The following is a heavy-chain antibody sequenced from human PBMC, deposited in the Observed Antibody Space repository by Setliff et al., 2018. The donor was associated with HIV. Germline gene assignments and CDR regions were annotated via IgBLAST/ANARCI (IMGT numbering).Heavy chain of an antibody. J-gene: IGHJ6*02. CDR2: ISWNSGSI. D-gene: IGHD3-16*01. CDR3: AKSAGPQLIYYYGMDV. V-gene: IGHV3-9*01. Sequence: LRLSCAASGFTFSNFGMHWVRQAPGKGLEWVSGISWNSGSIGYADSVKGRFTISRDNAKNSLYLQMNSLRAEDTALYYCAKSAGPQLIYYYGMDVWGQGTTVTVSS. CDR1: GFTFSNFG.